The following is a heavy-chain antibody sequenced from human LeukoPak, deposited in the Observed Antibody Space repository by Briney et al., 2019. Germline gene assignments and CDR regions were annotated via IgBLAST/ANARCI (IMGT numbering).Heavy chain of an antibody. CDR3: ARDAGYCGGDCYSDY. CDR1: GFTFSSYS. D-gene: IGHD2-21*02. V-gene: IGHV3-21*01. J-gene: IGHJ4*02. Sequence: GGSLRLSCAASGFTFSSYSMNWVRQAPGKGLEWVSSISSSSSYIYYADSVKGRFTISRDNAKNSLYLQMNSLRAEDTAVYYCARDAGYCGGDCYSDYRGQGTLVTVSS. CDR2: ISSSSSYI.